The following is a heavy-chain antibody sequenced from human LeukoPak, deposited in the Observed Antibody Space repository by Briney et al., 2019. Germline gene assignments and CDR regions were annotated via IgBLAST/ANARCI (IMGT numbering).Heavy chain of an antibody. Sequence: SETLSLTCAVYGGSFSGYYWSWIRQPPGKGLEWIGEINHSGSTNYNPSLKSRVTISVDTSKNQFSLKLSSVTAADTAVYYCARLRYNWNDKDYYYYGMDVWGLGTTVTVSS. CDR2: INHSGST. CDR3: ARLRYNWNDKDYYYYGMDV. J-gene: IGHJ6*02. D-gene: IGHD1-20*01. V-gene: IGHV4-34*01. CDR1: GGSFSGYY.